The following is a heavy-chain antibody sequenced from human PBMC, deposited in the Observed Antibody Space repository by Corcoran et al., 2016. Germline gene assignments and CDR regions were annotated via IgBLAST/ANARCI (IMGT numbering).Heavy chain of an antibody. D-gene: IGHD3-10*01. CDR3: ASSPGAHAYHI. CDR2: IYSGGST. J-gene: IGHJ3*02. Sequence: EVQLVESGGGLIQPGGSLRLSCAASGFTVSSNYMNWVRQAPGKGLEWVSIIYSGGSTYYADSVKGRFTISRDNSKNTMYLQMNSLRAEDTAVYYCASSPGAHAYHILGQGTMVTVSS. CDR1: GFTVSSNY. V-gene: IGHV3-53*01.